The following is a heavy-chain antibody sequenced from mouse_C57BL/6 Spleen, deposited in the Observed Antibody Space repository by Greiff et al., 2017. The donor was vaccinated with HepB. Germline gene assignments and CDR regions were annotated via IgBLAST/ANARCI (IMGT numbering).Heavy chain of an antibody. D-gene: IGHD2-13*01. CDR2: INPNNGGT. CDR3: ARVTGPWFAY. J-gene: IGHJ3*01. V-gene: IGHV1-18*01. CDR1: GYTFTDYN. Sequence: VQLQQSGPELVKPGASVKIPCKASGYTFTDYNMDWVKQSPGKSLEWIGDINPNNGGTIYNQKFKGKATLTVDKSSSTAYMELRSLTSEDTAVYYCARVTGPWFAYWGQGTLVTVSA.